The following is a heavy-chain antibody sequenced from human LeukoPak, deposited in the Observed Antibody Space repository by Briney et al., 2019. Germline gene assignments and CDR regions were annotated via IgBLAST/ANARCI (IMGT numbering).Heavy chain of an antibody. CDR3: ARRSGNDWYFDL. J-gene: IGHJ2*01. CDR2: IYRGGST. CDR1: GFTVSSNY. D-gene: IGHD3-3*01. V-gene: IGHV3-53*01. Sequence: PGGSLSLSCAASGFTVSSNYMSWVRQAPGKGLEWVAVIYRGGSTYYAGSVKGRFTISRDNSKNTLYLQMNSLRAEDTAVYYCARRSGNDWYFDLWGRGTLVTVSS.